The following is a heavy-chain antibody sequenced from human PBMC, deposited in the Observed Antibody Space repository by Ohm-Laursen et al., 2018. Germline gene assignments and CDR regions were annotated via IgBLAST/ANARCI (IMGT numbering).Heavy chain of an antibody. Sequence: SETLSLTCVVSGGSISSYYWSWIRQPPGKGLEWIGYIYYSGSTNYNPSLKSRVTISVDTSKNQFSLKLSSVTAADTAVYYCARVKQWLIYAFDIWGQGTMVTVSS. CDR3: ARVKQWLIYAFDI. D-gene: IGHD6-19*01. CDR1: GGSISSYY. J-gene: IGHJ3*02. CDR2: IYYSGST. V-gene: IGHV4-59*12.